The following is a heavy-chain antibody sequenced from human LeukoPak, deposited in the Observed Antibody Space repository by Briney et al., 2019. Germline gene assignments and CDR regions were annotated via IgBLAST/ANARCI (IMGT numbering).Heavy chain of an antibody. J-gene: IGHJ6*02. CDR2: INHSGST. V-gene: IGHV4-34*01. CDR3: ARGRRRDNYYYYGMDV. D-gene: IGHD5-24*01. CDR1: GGSFSGYY. Sequence: SETLSLTCAVYGGSFSGYYWSWLRQPPGKGLEWIGEINHSGSTNYNPSLKSRVTISVDTSKNQFSLKLSSVTAADTAVYYCARGRRRDNYYYYGMDVWGQGTTVTVSS.